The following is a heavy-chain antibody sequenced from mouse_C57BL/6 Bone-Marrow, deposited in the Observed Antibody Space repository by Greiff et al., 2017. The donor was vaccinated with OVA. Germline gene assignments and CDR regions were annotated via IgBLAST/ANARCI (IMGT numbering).Heavy chain of an antibody. CDR3: ASDYGY. CDR2: IYPSDSYT. D-gene: IGHD1-1*01. J-gene: IGHJ2*01. CDR1: GYTFTSYW. V-gene: IGHV1-69*01. Sequence: QVQLQQPGAELVMPGASVKLSCKASGYTFTSYWMHWVKQRPGQGLEWIGEIYPSDSYTNYNQKFKGKSTLTVDKSSSTAYMQHNSLTSEDSAVYYCASDYGYWGQGNTLTVSS.